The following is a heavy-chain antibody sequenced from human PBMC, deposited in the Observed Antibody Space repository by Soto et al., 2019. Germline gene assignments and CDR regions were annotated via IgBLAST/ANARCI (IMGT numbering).Heavy chain of an antibody. CDR3: ARGIPGHYGFDI. Sequence: EAQLLESGGGFVQPWGSLRLSCAGSGFSFSSHWMHWVRQAPGKGLVWVSRMKGDGSTANYADSVKGRLTISRDNARNTVYLQMNSLRVDDTAVYYCARGIPGHYGFDIWGQGTMVTVSS. V-gene: IGHV3-74*01. CDR2: MKGDGSTA. D-gene: IGHD3-10*01. CDR1: GFSFSSHW. J-gene: IGHJ3*02.